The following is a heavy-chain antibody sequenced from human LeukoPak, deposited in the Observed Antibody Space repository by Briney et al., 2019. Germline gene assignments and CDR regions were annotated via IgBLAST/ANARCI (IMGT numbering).Heavy chain of an antibody. J-gene: IGHJ4*02. CDR3: AKDQAGDYNFWSGFDY. Sequence: GGSLRLSCAASGFSLSSHDMHWVRQAPGKGLEWVTFIRYDGSNKDYADSVKGRFTISRDNSKNTLYLQMSSLRAEDTAVYYCAKDQAGDYNFWSGFDYWGQGILVTVSS. CDR1: GFSLSSHD. D-gene: IGHD3-3*01. V-gene: IGHV3-30*02. CDR2: IRYDGSNK.